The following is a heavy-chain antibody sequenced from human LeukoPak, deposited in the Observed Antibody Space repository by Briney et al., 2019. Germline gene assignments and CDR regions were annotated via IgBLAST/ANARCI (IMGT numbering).Heavy chain of an antibody. Sequence: PGGSLRLSCAASGFTFSSYAMRWVRQAPGKGLEWVSGISGPGDKTDYADSVKGRFTISGDNSENTVSLQMNSLTGEDTAVYYCAKAGSSVSRTFDPWGQGTLVTVSS. CDR3: AKAGSSVSRTFDP. V-gene: IGHV3-23*01. CDR2: ISGPGDKT. CDR1: GFTFSSYA. D-gene: IGHD2-2*01. J-gene: IGHJ5*02.